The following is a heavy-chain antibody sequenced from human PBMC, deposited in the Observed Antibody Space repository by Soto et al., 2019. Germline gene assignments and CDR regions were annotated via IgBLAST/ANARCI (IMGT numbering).Heavy chain of an antibody. CDR1: GYTFTSYG. J-gene: IGHJ5*02. Sequence: GASVKVSCKASGYTFTSYGISWVRQAPGQGLEWMGWISAYNGNTNYAQKLQGRVTMTTDTSTSTAYMELRSLRSDDTAVYYCARDPNDFWSVYQYNWFDPWGQGTLVTVSS. CDR2: ISAYNGNT. V-gene: IGHV1-18*01. D-gene: IGHD3-3*01. CDR3: ARDPNDFWSVYQYNWFDP.